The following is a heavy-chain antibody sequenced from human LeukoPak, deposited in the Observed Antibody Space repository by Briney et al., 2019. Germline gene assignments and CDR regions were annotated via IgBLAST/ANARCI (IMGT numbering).Heavy chain of an antibody. J-gene: IGHJ4*02. Sequence: GGSLRLSCAASGFTFSSYWMHWVRQAPGKGLVWVSRINNDGSITDYADSVKGRFTISRDNAKNTLYLQMNSLRAEDSALYYCASGYRSDSWGQETLVTVSS. D-gene: IGHD3-16*02. CDR2: INNDGSIT. V-gene: IGHV3-74*01. CDR3: ASGYRSDS. CDR1: GFTFSSYW.